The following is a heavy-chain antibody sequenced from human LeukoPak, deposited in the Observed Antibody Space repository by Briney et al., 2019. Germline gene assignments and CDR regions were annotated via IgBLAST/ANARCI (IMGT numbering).Heavy chain of an antibody. D-gene: IGHD1-26*01. Sequence: PGGSLRLSCAASGFSFSTYAMSWVRQAPGKGLEWVAGISGSGGITHYADSVKGRFTISRDNSKNTLYLQMNSLRAEDTAVYYCAREGRIVGATGGGHFDYWGQGTLVTVSS. CDR3: AREGRIVGATGGGHFDY. J-gene: IGHJ4*02. CDR1: GFSFSTYA. CDR2: ISGSGGIT. V-gene: IGHV3-23*01.